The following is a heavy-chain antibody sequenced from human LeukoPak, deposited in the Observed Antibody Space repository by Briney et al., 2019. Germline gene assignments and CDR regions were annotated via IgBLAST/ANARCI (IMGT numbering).Heavy chain of an antibody. Sequence: SVKVSCKASGDTFSSYAISWVRQAPGQGLEWMGGIIPIFGTTNYAQKFQGRVTITADKSTSTAYMELSSLRSEDTAVYYCAVEGGCYYGSGSPSDPWGQGTLVTVSS. D-gene: IGHD3-10*01. CDR2: IIPIFGTT. V-gene: IGHV1-69*06. J-gene: IGHJ5*02. CDR3: AVEGGCYYGSGSPSDP. CDR1: GDTFSSYA.